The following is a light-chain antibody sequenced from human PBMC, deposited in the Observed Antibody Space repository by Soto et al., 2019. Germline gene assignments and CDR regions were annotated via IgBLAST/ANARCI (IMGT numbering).Light chain of an antibody. CDR3: QQYHNWGE. V-gene: IGKV3-15*01. Sequence: EVVMTQSPATLSVSPGERATLSCRASQSLGSKLAWYQQKPGQAPRLLIYGASTRATGIPGRFSGSGSGTEFTLTISSLQSEDYAVYYCQQYHNWGEFGQGTKVDI. CDR2: GAS. CDR1: QSLGSK. J-gene: IGKJ1*01.